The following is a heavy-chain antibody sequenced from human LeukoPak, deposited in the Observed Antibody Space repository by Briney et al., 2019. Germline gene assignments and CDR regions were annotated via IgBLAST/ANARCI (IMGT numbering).Heavy chain of an antibody. V-gene: IGHV5-51*01. CDR3: ARVVPYYYYGMDV. Sequence: GESLKISCKGSGYSFTSYWIGWVRQMPGKGLEWLGIIYPGDSDTRYSPSFQGQVTISADKSISTAYLQWSSLKASDTAMYYCARVVPYYYYGMDVWGQGTTVTVSS. CDR1: GYSFTSYW. J-gene: IGHJ6*02. D-gene: IGHD2-15*01. CDR2: IYPGDSDT.